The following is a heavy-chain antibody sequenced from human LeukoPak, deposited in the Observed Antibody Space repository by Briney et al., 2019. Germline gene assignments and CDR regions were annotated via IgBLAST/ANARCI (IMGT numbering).Heavy chain of an antibody. CDR3: ARAFGYNYIFDY. V-gene: IGHV3-21*01. D-gene: IGHD5-24*01. J-gene: IGHJ4*02. CDR2: ISSSSSYI. Sequence: GGSLRLSCAASGFTFSSYSMNWVGQAPGKGLEWVSSISSSSSYIYYADSVKGRFTISRDNAKNSLYLQMNSLRAEDTAVYYCARAFGYNYIFDYWGQGTLVTVSS. CDR1: GFTFSSYS.